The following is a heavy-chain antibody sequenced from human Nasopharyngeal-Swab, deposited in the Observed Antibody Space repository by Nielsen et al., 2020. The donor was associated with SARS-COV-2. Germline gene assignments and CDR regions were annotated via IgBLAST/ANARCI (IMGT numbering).Heavy chain of an antibody. CDR2: IYYSGST. V-gene: IGHV4-59*01. D-gene: IGHD6-19*01. CDR1: GGSISSYY. Sequence: SETLSLTCTVSGGSISSYYWSWIRQPPGKGLEWIGCIYYSGSTNYNPSLKSRVTISVDTSKNQFSLKLSSVTAADTAVYYCARDSRSGWLYWGQGTLVTVSS. J-gene: IGHJ4*02. CDR3: ARDSRSGWLY.